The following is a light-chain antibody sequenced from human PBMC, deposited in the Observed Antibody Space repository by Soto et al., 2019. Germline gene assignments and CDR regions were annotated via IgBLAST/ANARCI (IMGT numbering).Light chain of an antibody. CDR1: QSVSSN. V-gene: IGKV3-15*01. J-gene: IGKJ4*01. Sequence: EIVMTQSPATLSVSPGERATLSCRASQSVSSNLAWYQQKPGQAPRLLIYGASTRATGIPARFSGSGSGTEFTLTISRLQSEDFAVYYGQQYNNWLALTFGGGTKVEIK. CDR2: GAS. CDR3: QQYNNWLALT.